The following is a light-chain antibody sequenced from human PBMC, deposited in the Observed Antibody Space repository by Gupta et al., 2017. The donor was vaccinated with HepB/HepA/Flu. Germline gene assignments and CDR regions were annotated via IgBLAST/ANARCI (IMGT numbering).Light chain of an antibody. CDR1: QRISSW. Sequence: DIQMTQSPSTLSASVGDRVTITCRASQRISSWLAWYQQKPGKAPKLLIYKASSIESGVPSRFSGSGSGTEFTLTISSLQPDDFATYYCQHYNSYSWTFGQGTKVEIK. CDR3: QHYNSYSWT. V-gene: IGKV1-5*03. CDR2: KAS. J-gene: IGKJ1*01.